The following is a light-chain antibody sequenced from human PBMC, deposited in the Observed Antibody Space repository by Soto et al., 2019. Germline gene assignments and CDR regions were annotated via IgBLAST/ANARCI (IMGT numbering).Light chain of an antibody. CDR1: QSLLNSSNNKNY. CDR2: WAS. CDR3: QQYDKWPRT. J-gene: IGKJ1*01. V-gene: IGKV4-1*01. Sequence: DIVMTQSPDSLAVSLGERATINCKSSQSLLNSSNNKNYLAWYQQKPGQPPKLLIYWASTRESGVPDRFSGSGSGTDFTLTISTLQAEDVAVYYCQQYDKWPRTFGQGTKVDIK.